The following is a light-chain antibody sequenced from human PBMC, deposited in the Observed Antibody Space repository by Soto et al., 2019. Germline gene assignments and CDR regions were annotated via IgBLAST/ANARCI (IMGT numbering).Light chain of an antibody. J-gene: IGKJ1*01. CDR2: WAS. Sequence: DIVMTQSPDSLAVSLGERATINCKSSQSVLYSSNNKNYLAWYHQKPGQPPKLPIYWASTRESGVPDRFSGSGSGTDFTLTISSLQAEDVAVYYCQQYYSTPLTFGQGTKVEIK. CDR1: QSVLYSSNNKNY. CDR3: QQYYSTPLT. V-gene: IGKV4-1*01.